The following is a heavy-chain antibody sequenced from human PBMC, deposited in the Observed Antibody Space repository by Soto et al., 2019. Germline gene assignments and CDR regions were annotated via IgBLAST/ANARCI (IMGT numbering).Heavy chain of an antibody. CDR1: GYTFTSYY. CDR2: INPSGGST. CDR3: ARVLGDYYGSGSYLGV. V-gene: IGHV1-46*03. D-gene: IGHD3-10*01. J-gene: IGHJ6*02. Sequence: ASVKVSCKASGYTFTSYYLHWVRQAPGQGLEWMGIINPSGGSTSYAQKFQGRVTMTRDTSTSTVYMELSSLRSEDTAVYYCARVLGDYYGSGSYLGVWGQGTTVTVSS.